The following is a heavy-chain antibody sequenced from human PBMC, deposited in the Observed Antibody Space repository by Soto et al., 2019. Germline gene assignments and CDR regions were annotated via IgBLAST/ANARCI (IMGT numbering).Heavy chain of an antibody. D-gene: IGHD3-22*01. CDR1: GDSITSLY. CDR3: ARTYFYDSSGPYYFDY. CDR2: FYYSGST. Sequence: PSETLSLTCTVSGDSITSLYLSWIRQPPGKGLEWIGYFYYSGSTNYNPSLKSRVTMSVDTSENQFSLKLSSVTAADTAVYYCARTYFYDSSGPYYFDYWGQGALVTVSS. J-gene: IGHJ4*02. V-gene: IGHV4-59*01.